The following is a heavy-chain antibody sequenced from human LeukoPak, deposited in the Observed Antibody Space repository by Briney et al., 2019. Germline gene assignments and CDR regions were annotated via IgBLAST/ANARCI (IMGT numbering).Heavy chain of an antibody. D-gene: IGHD3-10*01. Sequence: GASVKVSCKASGGTFSSYAISWVRQAAGQGLEWMGWMNPNNGNTGYAQKFQGRVTMTRDTTISTAYMELRSLRSEDTAVYYCVRDGEGVAISVNYWFDPWGQGALVTVSS. CDR3: VRDGEGVAISVNYWFDP. CDR1: GGTFSSYA. V-gene: IGHV1-8*02. J-gene: IGHJ5*02. CDR2: MNPNNGNT.